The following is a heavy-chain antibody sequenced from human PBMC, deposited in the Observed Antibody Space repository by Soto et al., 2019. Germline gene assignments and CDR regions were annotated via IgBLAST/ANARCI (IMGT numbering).Heavy chain of an antibody. CDR2: INPNSADT. D-gene: IGHD2-2*01. CDR1: GYIFTGYS. V-gene: IGHV1-2*02. CDR3: AREASAMVSLDY. J-gene: IGHJ4*02. Sequence: QVQLLQSGAEMKKPGASLKVSCQASGYIFTGYSLHWVRQAPGQGLEWLGWINPNSADTIYAQKFQDRATMTSDTSISTAYFELTSLRSDDTAVYYCAREASAMVSLDYWGQGTLVTVSS.